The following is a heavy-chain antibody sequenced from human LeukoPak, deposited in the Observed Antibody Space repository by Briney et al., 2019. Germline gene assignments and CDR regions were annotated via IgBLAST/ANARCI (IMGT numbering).Heavy chain of an antibody. CDR1: GVSISSGSYD. V-gene: IGHV4-61*02. Sequence: SQTLSLTCTVSGVSISSGSYDWSWIRQPAGKGLEWIGRIYTSGSTNYNPSLKSRVAISLDTSKNQFSLKLSSVTAADTAVYYCARAIAVAGPDAFDIWGQGTMVTVSS. CDR2: IYTSGST. D-gene: IGHD6-19*01. J-gene: IGHJ3*02. CDR3: ARAIAVAGPDAFDI.